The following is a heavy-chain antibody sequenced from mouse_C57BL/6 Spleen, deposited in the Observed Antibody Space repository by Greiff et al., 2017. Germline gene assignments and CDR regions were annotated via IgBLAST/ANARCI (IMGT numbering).Heavy chain of an antibody. CDR2: INPGSGGT. J-gene: IGHJ3*01. CDR3: ARSSYYGSSYELWFAY. Sequence: QVQLKESGAELVRPGTSVKVSCKASGYAFTNYLIEWVKQRPGQGLEWIGVINPGSGGTNYNEKFKGKATLTADKSSSTAYMQLSSLTSADSAVYFCARSSYYGSSYELWFAYWGQGTLVTVSA. V-gene: IGHV1-54*01. CDR1: GYAFTNYL. D-gene: IGHD1-1*01.